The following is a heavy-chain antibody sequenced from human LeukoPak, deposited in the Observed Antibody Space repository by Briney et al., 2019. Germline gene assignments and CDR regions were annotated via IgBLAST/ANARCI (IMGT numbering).Heavy chain of an antibody. V-gene: IGHV4-38-2*02. CDR1: AYSISSGFF. Sequence: SETLSLTCSVSAYSISSGFFWGWIRQPPGKGLEWIGSIYHSGNTYYNPSLKSRVTISVDTSKNQFSLRLTSVTAADTAVYYCVRYGSGTYSTPCNYWGQGTLVTVSS. D-gene: IGHD3-10*01. J-gene: IGHJ4*02. CDR2: IYHSGNT. CDR3: VRYGSGTYSTPCNY.